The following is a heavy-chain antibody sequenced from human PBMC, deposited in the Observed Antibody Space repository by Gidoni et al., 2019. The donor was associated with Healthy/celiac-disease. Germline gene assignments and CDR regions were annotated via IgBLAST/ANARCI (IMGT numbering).Heavy chain of an antibody. CDR2: IYYSGST. Sequence: QLQLQESGPGLVKPSETLSLTCTVSGGSISSSSYYWGWIRQPPGKGLEWIGSIYYSGSTYYNPSLKSRVTISVDTSKNQFSLKLSSVTAADTAVYYCAHQDTAMVTGADYWGQGTLVTVSS. J-gene: IGHJ4*02. CDR3: AHQDTAMVTGADY. V-gene: IGHV4-39*01. D-gene: IGHD5-18*01. CDR1: GGSISSSSYY.